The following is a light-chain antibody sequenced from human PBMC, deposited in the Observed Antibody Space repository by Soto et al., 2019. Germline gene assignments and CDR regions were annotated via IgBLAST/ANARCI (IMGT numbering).Light chain of an antibody. CDR3: ASWDDTLSVPI. V-gene: IGLV1-47*01. Sequence: QSVLTQPPSASGTPGQRVTISCSGSRSDIGSNYVYWYQHLPGMAPKLLIYRNDQRPSGVPDRISGSRSGTSVSLAIIGLRSEDEADYYCASWDDTLSVPIFGGGTQLTVL. J-gene: IGLJ2*01. CDR1: RSDIGSNY. CDR2: RND.